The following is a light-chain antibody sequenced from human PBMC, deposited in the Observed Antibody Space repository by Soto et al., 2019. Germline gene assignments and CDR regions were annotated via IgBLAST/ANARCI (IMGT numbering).Light chain of an antibody. J-gene: IGLJ2*01. CDR1: SSNIGAGYD. V-gene: IGLV1-40*01. CDR3: QTYDSSLSGVV. Sequence: QSVLTQPPSVSGAPGQRVTISCTGSSSNIGAGYDVHWYQQLPGTAPKVLIHDNSNRPSGVPDRFSGSKSGTSASLAITGLQAEDEADYYCQTYDSSLSGVVFGGGTQLTVL. CDR2: DNS.